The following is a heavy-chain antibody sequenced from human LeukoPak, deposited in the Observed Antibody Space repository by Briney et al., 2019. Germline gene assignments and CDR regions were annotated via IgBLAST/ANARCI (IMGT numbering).Heavy chain of an antibody. CDR3: ARRDSSGWYIDY. CDR1: GGSISTYY. D-gene: IGHD6-19*01. CDR2: IYYSGST. J-gene: IGHJ4*02. Sequence: TSETLSLTCTVSGGSISTYYWSWIRQPPGKGLEWIGYIYYSGSTNYNPSLKSRVTISIDTSNNHFSLKLSSVTAADTAVYYCARRDSSGWYIDYWGQGTLVTVSS. V-gene: IGHV4-59*08.